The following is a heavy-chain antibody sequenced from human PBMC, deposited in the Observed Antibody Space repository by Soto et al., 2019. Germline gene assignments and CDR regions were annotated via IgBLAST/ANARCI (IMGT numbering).Heavy chain of an antibody. D-gene: IGHD3-10*01. Sequence: GKGLEWVSTIRYSGSRTYYADSVKGRFTTSRDNSRNTLYLQMNSLRAEDTALFYCAKVDELLWFGRLGVWGQ. CDR3: AKVDELLWFGRLGV. V-gene: IGHV3-23*01. CDR2: IRYSGSRT. J-gene: IGHJ6*01.